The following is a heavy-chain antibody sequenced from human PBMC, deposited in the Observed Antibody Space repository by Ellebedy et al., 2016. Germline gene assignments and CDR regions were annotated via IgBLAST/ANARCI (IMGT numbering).Heavy chain of an antibody. CDR2: LKQHGSET. Sequence: GESLKISCTASGFTFSYYWMSWVRQAPGKGLEWMANLKQHGSETDYVDSVTGRFTISRDDAKNSLYLQMNRLRDEDTAVYSCAREPGSGWYFDYWGQGTLVTVSS. CDR1: GFTFSYYW. CDR3: AREPGSGWYFDY. D-gene: IGHD6-19*01. J-gene: IGHJ4*02. V-gene: IGHV3-7*01.